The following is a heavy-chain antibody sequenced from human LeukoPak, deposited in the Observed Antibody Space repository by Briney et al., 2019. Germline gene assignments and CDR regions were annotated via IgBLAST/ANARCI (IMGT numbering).Heavy chain of an antibody. V-gene: IGHV3-9*01. Sequence: PGGSLRLSCAASGFTFDDYAMHWVRQAPGKGLEWVSGISWNSGSIGYADSVKGRFTISRDNAKNSLYLQMNSLRAEDTALYYSARLTRPSQPARYWGQGTLVTVSS. CDR2: ISWNSGSI. CDR3: ARLTRPSQPARY. J-gene: IGHJ4*02. CDR1: GFTFDDYA.